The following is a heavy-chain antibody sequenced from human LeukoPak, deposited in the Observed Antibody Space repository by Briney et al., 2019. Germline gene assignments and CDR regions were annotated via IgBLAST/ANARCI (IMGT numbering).Heavy chain of an antibody. CDR2: INHSGST. Sequence: GSLRLSCAASGFTFSSYWMSWVRQAPGKGLEWIGEINHSGSTNYNPSLKSRVTISVDTSKNQFSLKLSSVTAADTAVYYCARGPIPLVPTGGMDVWGQGTTVTVSS. CDR1: GFTFSSYW. J-gene: IGHJ6*02. CDR3: ARGPIPLVPTGGMDV. D-gene: IGHD3-10*01. V-gene: IGHV4-34*01.